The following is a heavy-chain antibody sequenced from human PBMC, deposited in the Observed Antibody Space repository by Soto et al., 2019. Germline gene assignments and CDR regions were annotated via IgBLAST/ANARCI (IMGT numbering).Heavy chain of an antibody. V-gene: IGHV1-3*01. CDR1: GYTFTSYA. Sequence: ASVKVSCKASGYTFTSYAIHWVRQAPGQRHEWMGRINAANGNTKYSQKFQGRVTITRDTSASTAYMELSSLRSEDTAVYYCARDQGLCSGGSCWGYFDYWGQGTLVTVSS. J-gene: IGHJ4*02. D-gene: IGHD2-15*01. CDR3: ARDQGLCSGGSCWGYFDY. CDR2: INAANGNT.